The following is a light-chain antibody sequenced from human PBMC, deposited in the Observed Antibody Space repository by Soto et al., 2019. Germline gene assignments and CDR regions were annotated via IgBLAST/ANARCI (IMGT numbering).Light chain of an antibody. CDR3: QQLNSYPLT. J-gene: IGKJ4*01. Sequence: IQLTQSPSSLSASVGDRVTITCRASQGISSYLAWYQQKPGKAPKLLIYAASTLQSGVPSRFSGSGSGPDFTLTISSLQPEDFATYYCQQLNSYPLTFGGGTKVKIK. CDR1: QGISSY. CDR2: AAS. V-gene: IGKV1-9*01.